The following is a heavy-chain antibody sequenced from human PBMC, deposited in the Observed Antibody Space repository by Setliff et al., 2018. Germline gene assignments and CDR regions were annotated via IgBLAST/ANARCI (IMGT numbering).Heavy chain of an antibody. CDR2: IYYSGST. V-gene: IGHV4-38-2*01. CDR3: ARRATYYNFWSGYYDY. J-gene: IGHJ4*02. Sequence: PSETLSLTCAVSGYSISSGYYWGWIRQPPGKGLEWIGSIYYSGSTYYNPSLKSRVTISVDTSKNQFSLKLSSVTAADTAVYYCARRATYYNFWSGYYDYWGQGTLVTVSS. D-gene: IGHD3-3*01. CDR1: GYSISSGYY.